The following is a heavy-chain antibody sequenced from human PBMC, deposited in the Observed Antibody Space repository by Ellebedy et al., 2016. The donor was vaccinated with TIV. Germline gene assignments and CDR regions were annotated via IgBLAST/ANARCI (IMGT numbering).Heavy chain of an antibody. CDR1: GFTFSDYY. J-gene: IGHJ5*02. Sequence: ESLKISCVGSGFTFSDYYMTWVRQPPGKGLEWIGTLYYGGRTYYNPSLKTRVTLSIDTSRNQFSLKLTSVTAADTAVYYCARDPWGLDWFDPWGQGTLVTVSS. D-gene: IGHD1-26*01. CDR3: ARDPWGLDWFDP. CDR2: LYYGGRT. V-gene: IGHV4-59*12.